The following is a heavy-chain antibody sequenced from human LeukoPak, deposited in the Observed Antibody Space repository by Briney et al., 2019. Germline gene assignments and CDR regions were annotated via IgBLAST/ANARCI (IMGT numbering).Heavy chain of an antibody. CDR1: GGSISSGDYY. J-gene: IGHJ4*02. CDR3: ARASVAGDFDY. V-gene: IGHV4-31*03. CDR2: IYYSGST. D-gene: IGHD6-19*01. Sequence: SQTLSHTCTVSGGSISSGDYYWSWIRQHPGKGLEWIGYIYYSGSTYYNPSLKSRVTISVDTSKNQFSLKLSSVTAADTAVYYCARASVAGDFDYWGQGTLVTVSS.